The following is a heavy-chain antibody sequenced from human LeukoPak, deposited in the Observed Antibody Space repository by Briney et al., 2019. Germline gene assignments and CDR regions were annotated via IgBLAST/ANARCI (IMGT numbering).Heavy chain of an antibody. J-gene: IGHJ4*02. D-gene: IGHD3-22*01. CDR1: GFTFSSYA. Sequence: PGGSLRLSCAASGFTFSSYAMSWVRQAPGKGLEWVSAISGSGGSTYYADSVKGRFTISSDNSKNTLYLQMNSLRAEDTAVYYCAKDRRAITMIVVVTYYFDYWGQGTLVTVSS. V-gene: IGHV3-23*01. CDR2: ISGSGGST. CDR3: AKDRRAITMIVVVTYYFDY.